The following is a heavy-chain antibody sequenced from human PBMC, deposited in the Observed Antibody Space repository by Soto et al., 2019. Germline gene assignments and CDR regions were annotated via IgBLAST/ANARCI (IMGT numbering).Heavy chain of an antibody. V-gene: IGHV4-4*02. CDR3: ARHTSGWYNF. CDR1: GGSISSSNW. D-gene: IGHD6-19*01. J-gene: IGHJ4*02. Sequence: SETLSLTCAVSGGSISSSNWWSWVRQPPGKGLEWIGEVYHSGSFNYNPSLKSRLTISVDTSKNQFSLKLSSVTAADTAMYYCARHTSGWYNFWGQGTLVTVSS. CDR2: VYHSGSF.